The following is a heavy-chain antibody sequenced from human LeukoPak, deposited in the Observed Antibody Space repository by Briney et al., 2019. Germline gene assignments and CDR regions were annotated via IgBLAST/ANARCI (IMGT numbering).Heavy chain of an antibody. CDR1: GYTLTELS. CDR2: FDPEDGET. V-gene: IGHV1-24*01. Sequence: ASVKVSCKVSGYTLTELSMHWVRQAPGKGLEWMGGFDPEDGETIYAQKFQGRVTMTEDTSTDTAYMELSSLRSEDTAVYYCATLYPNYYDSSGYHWGQGTLVTVSS. J-gene: IGHJ1*01. D-gene: IGHD3-22*01. CDR3: ATLYPNYYDSSGYH.